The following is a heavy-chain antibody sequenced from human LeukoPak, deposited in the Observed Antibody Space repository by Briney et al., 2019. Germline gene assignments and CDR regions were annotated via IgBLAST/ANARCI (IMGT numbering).Heavy chain of an antibody. J-gene: IGHJ4*02. V-gene: IGHV3-23*01. CDR2: ISDSGGST. CDR3: AKGGDSYGPFDY. CDR1: GFTFSSYA. Sequence: GGSLRLSCAASGFTFSSYAMSWIRQAPGKGLEWVSAISDSGGSTYYADSVKGRFTISRDNSKTTLSLQMNSLRVEDTAVYYCAKGGDSYGPFDYWGQGTLVTVSS. D-gene: IGHD5-18*01.